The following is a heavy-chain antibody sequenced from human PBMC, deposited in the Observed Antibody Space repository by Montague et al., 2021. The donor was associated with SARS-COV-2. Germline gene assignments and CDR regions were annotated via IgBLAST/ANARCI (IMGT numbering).Heavy chain of an antibody. CDR1: GGSMRDYY. V-gene: IGHV4-59*01. CDR2: IYYSGST. Sequence: SETLSLTCTVSGGSMRDYYWSWIRQPPGEGLEWIDYIYYSGSTDYNPSLNSRVTLSLDTSKNQFSLNLRSVTAADTAFYYCARVHYYTGYVDSWGQGTLVSVSP. CDR3: ARVHYYTGYVDS. J-gene: IGHJ4*02. D-gene: IGHD3-22*01.